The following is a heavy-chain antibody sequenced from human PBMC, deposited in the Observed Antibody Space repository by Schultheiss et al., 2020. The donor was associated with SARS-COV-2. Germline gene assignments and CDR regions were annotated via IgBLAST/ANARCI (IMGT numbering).Heavy chain of an antibody. V-gene: IGHV3-9*01. Sequence: GGSLRLSCAASGFTFSGYSMNWVRQAPGKGLEWVSGISWNSGSIGYADSVKGRFTISRDNAKNSLYLQMNSLRAEDTALYYCAKGTYGLRPLGVFDPWGQGTLVTVSS. J-gene: IGHJ5*02. D-gene: IGHD3-10*01. CDR2: ISWNSGSI. CDR1: GFTFSGYS. CDR3: AKGTYGLRPLGVFDP.